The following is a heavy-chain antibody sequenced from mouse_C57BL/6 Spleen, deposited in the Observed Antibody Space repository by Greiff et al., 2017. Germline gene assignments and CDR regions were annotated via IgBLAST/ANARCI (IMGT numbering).Heavy chain of an antibody. CDR3: ARAGGYDGGYFDY. J-gene: IGHJ2*01. V-gene: IGHV5-6*01. CDR2: ISSGGSYT. CDR1: GFTFSSYG. Sequence: EVKVVESGGDLVKPGGSLKLSCAASGFTFSSYGMSWVRQTPDKRLEWVATISSGGSYTYYPDSVKGRFTISRDNAKNTLYLQMSSLKSEDTAMYYCARAGGYDGGYFDYWGQGTTLTVSS. D-gene: IGHD2-2*01.